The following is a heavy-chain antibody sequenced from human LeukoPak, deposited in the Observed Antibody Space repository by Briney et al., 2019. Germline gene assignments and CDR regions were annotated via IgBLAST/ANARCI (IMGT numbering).Heavy chain of an antibody. CDR1: GFTFSSYD. D-gene: IGHD6-19*01. CDR2: IRYDGSNK. Sequence: LPGGSLRLSCAASGFTFSSYDIHWVRQAPGKGLEWVAFIRYDGSNKYYADSVRGRFTISRDNSKNTLYLQMNSLRAEDTAVYFCAKGSKAVLFTRDHYMDVWGKGTTVTISS. V-gene: IGHV3-30*02. CDR3: AKGSKAVLFTRDHYMDV. J-gene: IGHJ6*03.